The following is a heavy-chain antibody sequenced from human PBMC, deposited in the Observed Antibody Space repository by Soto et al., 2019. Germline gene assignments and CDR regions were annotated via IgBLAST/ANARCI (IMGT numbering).Heavy chain of an antibody. Sequence: GGSLRLSCAASGFTFSSYAMHWVRQAPGKGLEWVAVISYDGSNKYYADSVKGRFTISRDNSKNTLYLQMNSLRAEDTAVYYCARFSGSWELDYWGQGTLVTVSS. CDR3: ARFSGSWELDY. V-gene: IGHV3-30-3*01. CDR1: GFTFSSYA. CDR2: ISYDGSNK. D-gene: IGHD1-26*01. J-gene: IGHJ4*02.